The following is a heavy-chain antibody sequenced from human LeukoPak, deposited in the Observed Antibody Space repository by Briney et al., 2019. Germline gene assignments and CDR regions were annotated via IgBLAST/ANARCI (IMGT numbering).Heavy chain of an antibody. D-gene: IGHD3-10*01. Sequence: GSLRLSCAASGFTFSSYWMSWIRQPPGKGLEWIGYMNYSGSTNYNPSLKSRVTISVDTSKNQFSLRLSSVTAADTAVYYCASSTPIYYHLGNLGGYYFDYWGQGTLVTVSS. CDR3: ASSTPIYYHLGNLGGYYFDY. J-gene: IGHJ4*02. CDR2: MNYSGST. V-gene: IGHV4-59*08. CDR1: GFTFSSYW.